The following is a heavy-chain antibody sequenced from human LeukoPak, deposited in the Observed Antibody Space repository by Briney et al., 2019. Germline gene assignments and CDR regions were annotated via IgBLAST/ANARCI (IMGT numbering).Heavy chain of an antibody. V-gene: IGHV3-30*14. D-gene: IGHD3-3*01. CDR1: GFTFSSYA. CDR3: ARVVLYYDFWSAYFHD. CDR2: ISFDGSNK. Sequence: GGSLRLSCAASGFTFSSYAMHWVRQAPGKGLEWVAVISFDGSNKYYADSVKGRFTLSRDNSKNTLYLQMNSLRAEDTAVYYCARVVLYYDFWSAYFHDWGQRTLVTVSS. J-gene: IGHJ4*02.